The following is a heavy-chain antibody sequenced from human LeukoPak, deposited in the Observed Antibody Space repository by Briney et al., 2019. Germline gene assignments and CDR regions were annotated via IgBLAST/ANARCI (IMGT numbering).Heavy chain of an antibody. J-gene: IGHJ4*02. CDR2: IYYSGST. CDR3: ARVVDYYDSSGLDY. CDR1: GGSISSGDYY. Sequence: SETLSLTCTASGGSISSGDYYWSWIRQPPGKGLEWIGYIYYSGSTHYNPSLKSRVTISVDTSKNQFSLKLSSVTAADTAVYYCARVVDYYDSSGLDYWGQGTLVTVSS. D-gene: IGHD3-22*01. V-gene: IGHV4-30-4*08.